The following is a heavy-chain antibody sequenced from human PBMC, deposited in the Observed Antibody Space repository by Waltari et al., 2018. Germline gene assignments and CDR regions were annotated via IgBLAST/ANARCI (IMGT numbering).Heavy chain of an antibody. CDR2: NIPSFGTA. J-gene: IGHJ6*02. V-gene: IGHV1-69*01. Sequence: QVQLVQSGAEVKKPGSSVKVSCKASGGTFSSYAISWVRQAPGQGLEWMGGNIPSFGTANYAQKVQGRVTITADESTSTAYMELSSLRSEDTAVYYCARGCSSTSCYRAYYYGMDVWGQGTTVTVSS. CDR1: GGTFSSYA. CDR3: ARGCSSTSCYRAYYYGMDV. D-gene: IGHD2-2*01.